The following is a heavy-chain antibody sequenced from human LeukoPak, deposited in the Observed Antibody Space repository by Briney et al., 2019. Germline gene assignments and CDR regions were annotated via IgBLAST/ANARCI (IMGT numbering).Heavy chain of an antibody. CDR1: GFTLSSYS. Sequence: PAGSLRLSCAASGFTLSSYSMNWVRQAPGKGLEWVSSISSSSSYIYYADSVKGRFTISRDNAKNSLYLQMNSLRAEDTAVYYCAREAVHTGPTGTVWGQGTLVTVSS. CDR3: AREAVHTGPTGTV. V-gene: IGHV3-21*01. CDR2: ISSSSSYI. J-gene: IGHJ4*02. D-gene: IGHD1-1*01.